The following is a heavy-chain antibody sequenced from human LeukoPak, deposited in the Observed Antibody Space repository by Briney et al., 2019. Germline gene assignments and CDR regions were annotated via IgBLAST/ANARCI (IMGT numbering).Heavy chain of an antibody. CDR3: ARDGPRWYQLLYGPYYFDY. D-gene: IGHD2-2*02. CDR1: GFTFRSSA. Sequence: SGGSPRLSCADSGFTFRSSAMNWVRQAPGKGLEWVAVISYDGSNKYYADSVKGRFTISRDNSKNTLYLQMNSLRAEDTAVYYCARDGPRWYQLLYGPYYFDYWGQGTLVTVSS. CDR2: ISYDGSNK. V-gene: IGHV3-30*01. J-gene: IGHJ4*02.